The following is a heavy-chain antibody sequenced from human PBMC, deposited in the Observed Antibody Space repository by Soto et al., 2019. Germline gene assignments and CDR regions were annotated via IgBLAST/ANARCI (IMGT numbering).Heavy chain of an antibody. CDR3: ARTYCAGGSCSYFDY. CDR1: GYTFTSNN. V-gene: IGHV1-8*01. CDR2: MNPNSGDT. J-gene: IGHJ4*02. D-gene: IGHD2-15*01. Sequence: QVQLVQSGAEVKKTGASVKVSCKASGYTFTSNNINWVRQATGQGLEWMGWMNPNSGDTGYAQKFQGRVSMTRDTSISTAYMELSSLTSEDTAVYYCARTYCAGGSCSYFDYWGPGALVTVSS.